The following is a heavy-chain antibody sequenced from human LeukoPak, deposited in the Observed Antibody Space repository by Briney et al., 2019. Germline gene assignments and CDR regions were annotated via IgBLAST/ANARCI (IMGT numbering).Heavy chain of an antibody. CDR1: GGSFSGYY. D-gene: IGHD3/OR15-3a*01. Sequence: SETLSLTCAVYGGSFSGYYWSWIRQPPGKGLEWIGEINHSGSTNYNPSLKSRVTISVDTSKNQFSLKLSSVTAADTAVYYCARHWTVRLFVSRSGAFDIWGQGTMVTVPS. J-gene: IGHJ3*02. CDR2: INHSGST. V-gene: IGHV4-34*01. CDR3: ARHWTVRLFVSRSGAFDI.